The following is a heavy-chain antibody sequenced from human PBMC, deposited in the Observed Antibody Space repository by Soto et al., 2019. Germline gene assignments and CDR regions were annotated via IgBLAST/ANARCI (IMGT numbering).Heavy chain of an antibody. CDR3: ARDYSVTIFGVVNYYYYYMDV. Sequence: ASVKVSCKASGYTFTSYGISWVRQATGQGLEWMGWISAYNGNTNYAQKLQGRVTMTTDTSTSTAYMELRSLRSDDTAVYYCARDYSVTIFGVVNYYYYYMDVWGKGTTVTVSS. J-gene: IGHJ6*03. CDR1: GYTFTSYG. D-gene: IGHD3-3*01. V-gene: IGHV1-18*01. CDR2: ISAYNGNT.